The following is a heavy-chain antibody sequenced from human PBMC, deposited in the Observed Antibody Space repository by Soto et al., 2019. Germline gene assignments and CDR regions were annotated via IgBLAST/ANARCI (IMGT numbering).Heavy chain of an antibody. CDR2: IYTSGST. Sequence: QVQLQESGPGLVRPSETLSLTCTVSGGSVSSYFWNWIRKPAGKGLEWIGRIYTSGSTNFNPSLKRRVTMSVDTSNNQFFLKLSSVTAADTAVYYCARDLHDSDWFDPWGQGTLVTVSS. CDR1: GGSVSSYF. J-gene: IGHJ5*02. D-gene: IGHD3-3*01. CDR3: ARDLHDSDWFDP. V-gene: IGHV4-4*07.